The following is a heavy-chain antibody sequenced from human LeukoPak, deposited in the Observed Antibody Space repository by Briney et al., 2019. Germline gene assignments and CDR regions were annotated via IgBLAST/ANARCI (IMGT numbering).Heavy chain of an antibody. Sequence: GGSLRLSCAPSGFIFSNYAMGWVRQAPGKGLEWVSAISGSGVVTRYADSVKGRFSVSRDNSRNTLYLEMDNLRGEDTATYYCTKGSGWLLIDYRGQGTPVIVSS. D-gene: IGHD3-22*01. CDR1: GFIFSNYA. J-gene: IGHJ4*02. CDR3: TKGSGWLLIDY. V-gene: IGHV3-23*01. CDR2: ISGSGVVT.